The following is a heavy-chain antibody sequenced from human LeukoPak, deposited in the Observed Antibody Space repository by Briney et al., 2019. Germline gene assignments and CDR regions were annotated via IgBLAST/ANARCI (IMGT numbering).Heavy chain of an antibody. CDR3: AKSYGDYGYFDY. CDR2: ISYDGSNK. J-gene: IGHJ4*02. Sequence: GGSLRLSCAASGFTFSSYGMHWVRQAPGKGLEWVAVISYDGSNKYYADSVKGRFTISRDNSKNTLHLQMNSLRAEDTAVYYCAKSYGDYGYFDYWGQGTLVTVSS. CDR1: GFTFSSYG. D-gene: IGHD4-17*01. V-gene: IGHV3-30*18.